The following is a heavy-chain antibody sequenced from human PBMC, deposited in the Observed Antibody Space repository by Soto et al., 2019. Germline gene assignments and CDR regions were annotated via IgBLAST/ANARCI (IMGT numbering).Heavy chain of an antibody. D-gene: IGHD3-10*01. CDR2: INHGGST. J-gene: IGHJ5*02. CDR3: ARLWFGDP. V-gene: IGHV4-34*01. Sequence: QVQLQQWGAGLLKPSETLSLTCAVYGGSFSGFYWSWIRQPPGKGLEWIGEINHGGSTNCNPSLKSRVTMSVDTSKNQFSLKLSSVTAADTAVYYCARLWFGDPWGQGTLVTVSS. CDR1: GGSFSGFY.